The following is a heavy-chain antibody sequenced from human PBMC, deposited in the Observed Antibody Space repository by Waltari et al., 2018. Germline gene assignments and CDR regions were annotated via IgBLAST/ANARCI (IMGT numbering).Heavy chain of an antibody. CDR1: GCTFSSSS. Sequence: EGQLLESGGGLVQSGGCLRLSCAASGCTFSSSSINWVRRAPGKGLQWVSTIGGSGNTYYADSVKGRFTISRDTSKNTLFLQMDSLRAEDAAVYYCAKRSAPHYFEYWGQGTLVTVSS. J-gene: IGHJ4*02. V-gene: IGHV3-23*01. CDR3: AKRSAPHYFEY. D-gene: IGHD3-10*01. CDR2: IGGSGNT.